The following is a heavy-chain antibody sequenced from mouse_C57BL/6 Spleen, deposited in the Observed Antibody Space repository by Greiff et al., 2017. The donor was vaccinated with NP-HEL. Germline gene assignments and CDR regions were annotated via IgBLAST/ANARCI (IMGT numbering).Heavy chain of an antibody. CDR3: ARHNYTGISYWYFDV. CDR2: FHPYNDDT. J-gene: IGHJ1*03. D-gene: IGHD1-1*01. V-gene: IGHV1-47*01. CDR1: GYTFTTYP. Sequence: VKLMESGAELVKPGASVKMSCKASGYTFTTYPIEWMKQNHGKSLEWIGNFHPYNDDTKYNEQFKGKATLTVEKSSSTVYLELSRLTSDDSAVYYCARHNYTGISYWYFDVWGTGTTVTVSS.